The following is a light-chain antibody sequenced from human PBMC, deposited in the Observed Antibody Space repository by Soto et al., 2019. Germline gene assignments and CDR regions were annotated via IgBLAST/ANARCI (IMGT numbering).Light chain of an antibody. V-gene: IGLV2-14*01. Sequence: QSALTQPASVSGSPGQSITISCTGTRSDIGTYNFVSWYQQHPGKAPKLLIHEINNRPSGVSTRFSGSKSGNTASLTISGLQAEDEADYYCSSDTTTTTLIFGGGTKLTVL. CDR1: RSDIGTYNF. CDR3: SSDTTTTTLI. J-gene: IGLJ2*01. CDR2: EIN.